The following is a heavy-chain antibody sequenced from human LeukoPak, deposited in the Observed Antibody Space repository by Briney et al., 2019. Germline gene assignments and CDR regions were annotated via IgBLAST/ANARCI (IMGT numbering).Heavy chain of an antibody. D-gene: IGHD3-16*02. V-gene: IGHV1-18*01. J-gene: IGHJ4*02. CDR1: GYTFTSYG. CDR3: ARVRVNYVWGNYPVDY. Sequence: ASVKVSCKASGYTFTSYGISWVRQAPGQGLEWMGWISAYNGNTNYAQKLQGRVTMTTDTSTSTAYVELRSLRSDDTALYYCARVRVNYVWGNYPVDYWSQGTLVTVSS. CDR2: ISAYNGNT.